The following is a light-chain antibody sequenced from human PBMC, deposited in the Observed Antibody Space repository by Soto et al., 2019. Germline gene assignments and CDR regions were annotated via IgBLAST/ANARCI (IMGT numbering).Light chain of an antibody. V-gene: IGKV3-15*01. CDR3: HQYNNWPPST. CDR2: DKS. Sequence: EIVLTQSPGTLSLSPGDRATLSCSASQSVSSTYLAWYQQNPGQAPRLLIFDKSSRAPGVPARFSGSGTGTDFTLTINSLQSEDFGVYYCHQYNNWPPSTFGQGTRLEIK. J-gene: IGKJ5*01. CDR1: QSVSSTY.